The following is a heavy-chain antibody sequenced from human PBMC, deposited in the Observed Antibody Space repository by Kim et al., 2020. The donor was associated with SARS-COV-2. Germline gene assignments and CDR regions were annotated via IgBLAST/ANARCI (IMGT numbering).Heavy chain of an antibody. Sequence: SQTLSLTCAISGDSVSSNSAAWNWIRQYPSRGLEWLGRTYYRSKWYNDYAVSVKSRITINPDTSKNQFSLQLNSVTPEDTAVYYCARDHLYCSSTSCYSDYWGQGTLVTVSS. D-gene: IGHD2-2*01. V-gene: IGHV6-1*01. J-gene: IGHJ4*02. CDR3: ARDHLYCSSTSCYSDY. CDR2: TYYRSKWYN. CDR1: GDSVSSNSAA.